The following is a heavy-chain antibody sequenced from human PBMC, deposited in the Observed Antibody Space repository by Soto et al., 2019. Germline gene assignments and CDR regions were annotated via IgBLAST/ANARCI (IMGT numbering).Heavy chain of an antibody. J-gene: IGHJ4*02. Sequence: QITLNESGPTVVRPTETLTLTCRFSGFSLTTSGVGVGWIRQSPGKAPEWLALIYWDDDKRYSASLKSRLTITKDTYNNQGVLTVSDLDPTDTATYYCAHRVLRTVFGLVTTTAIYFDFWGQGPPVAVSS. CDR2: IYWDDDK. CDR3: AHRVLRTVFGLVTTTAIYFDF. V-gene: IGHV2-5*02. CDR1: GFSLTTSGVG. D-gene: IGHD3-3*01.